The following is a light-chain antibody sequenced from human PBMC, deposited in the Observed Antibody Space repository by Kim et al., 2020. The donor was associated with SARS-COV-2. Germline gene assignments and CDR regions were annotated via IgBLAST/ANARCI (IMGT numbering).Light chain of an antibody. CDR2: DAS. J-gene: IGKJ5*01. Sequence: EIVLTQSPATLSLSPGERATLSCRASQSVSSYLAWYQQKPGQAPRLLIYDASNRATGIPARFSGSGSGTDFTLTISSLEPEDFAVYYCQQRSNWPQVTFGRGTRLE. CDR3: QQRSNWPQVT. V-gene: IGKV3-11*01. CDR1: QSVSSY.